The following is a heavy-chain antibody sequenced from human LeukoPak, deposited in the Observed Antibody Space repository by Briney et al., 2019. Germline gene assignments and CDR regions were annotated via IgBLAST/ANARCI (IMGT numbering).Heavy chain of an antibody. Sequence: EASVKVSCKVSGYTLTELSMHWVRQAPGKGLEWMGGFDPEDGETNYAQKFQGRVTITADESTSTAYMELSSLRSEDTAVYYCARGVSPYDSSGYHDYWGQGTLVTVSS. CDR1: GYTLTELS. V-gene: IGHV1-24*01. D-gene: IGHD3-22*01. J-gene: IGHJ4*02. CDR3: ARGVSPYDSSGYHDY. CDR2: FDPEDGET.